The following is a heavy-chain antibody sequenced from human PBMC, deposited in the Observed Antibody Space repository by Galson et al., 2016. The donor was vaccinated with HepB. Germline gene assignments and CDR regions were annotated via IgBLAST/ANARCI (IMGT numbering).Heavy chain of an antibody. Sequence: SLRLSCAASGFTFSDYWMHWVRQAPGKGLVWVSRIDSDGTTTNYADSVKGRFTISRDNAKNTLYLQMNSLRAEDTAIYYCVNAYYYSELATDYWGHGTLVTVSS. V-gene: IGHV3-74*01. J-gene: IGHJ4*01. D-gene: IGHD3-10*01. CDR1: GFTFSDYW. CDR2: IDSDGTTT. CDR3: VNAYYYSELATDY.